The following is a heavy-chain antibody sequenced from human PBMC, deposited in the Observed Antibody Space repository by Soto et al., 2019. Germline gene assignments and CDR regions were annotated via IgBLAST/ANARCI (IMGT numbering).Heavy chain of an antibody. D-gene: IGHD2-15*01. CDR2: IIPIFGTA. J-gene: IGHJ4*02. CDR3: ARDPGYCSGGSCYEADY. Sequence: SVNVSCKASGGTFSSYAISWVRQAPGQGLEWMGGIIPIFGTANYAQKFQGRVTITADESTSTAYMELSSLRSEDTAVYYCARDPGYCSGGSCYEADYWGQGTLVTVSS. V-gene: IGHV1-69*13. CDR1: GGTFSSYA.